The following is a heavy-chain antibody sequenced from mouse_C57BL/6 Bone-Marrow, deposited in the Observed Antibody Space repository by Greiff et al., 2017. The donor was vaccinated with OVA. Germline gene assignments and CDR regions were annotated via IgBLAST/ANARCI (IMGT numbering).Heavy chain of an antibody. CDR1: GFPITSGYY. J-gene: IGHJ4*01. CDR2: ITHSGET. CDR3: AGASYYSSYFYAMDY. D-gene: IGHD2-5*01. Sequence: QVQLQQSGPGLVKPSQSLFLTCSITGFPITSGYYWIWIRQSPGKPLEWMGYITHSGETFYNPSLQSPISITRETSKNQFFLQLNSVTTEDTAMYYCAGASYYSSYFYAMDYWGQGTSVTVSS. V-gene: IGHV12-3*01.